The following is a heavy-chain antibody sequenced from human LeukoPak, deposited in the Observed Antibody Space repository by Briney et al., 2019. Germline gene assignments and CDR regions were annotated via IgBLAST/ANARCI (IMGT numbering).Heavy chain of an antibody. CDR1: GGSISSYY. D-gene: IGHD5-12*01. V-gene: IGHV4-59*03. Sequence: SETLSLTCTVSGGSISSYYWNWIRQSPGKGLEWIGYVYSGVTKYNPSLKGRATISIDTSRNQLSLNLSPMTAADTAVYYCATFRGSPRRGPLDSWGQGTLVNVSS. J-gene: IGHJ4*02. CDR2: VYSGVT. CDR3: ATFRGSPRRGPLDS.